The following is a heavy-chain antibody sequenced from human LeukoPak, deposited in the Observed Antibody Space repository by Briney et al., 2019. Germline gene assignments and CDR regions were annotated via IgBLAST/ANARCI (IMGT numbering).Heavy chain of an antibody. CDR2: ISTSKGNT. CDR3: ARGVNWNGDYYGLDV. V-gene: IGHV1-18*01. Sequence: ASVKVSCTASGYTFISYGISWVRQAPAQGLGWMGWISTSKGNTNYAQKLQGRVTMTTDTSTSTAYMELRSLRSDDTAIYYCARGVNWNGDYYGLDVWGQGTTVTVSS. CDR1: GYTFISYG. J-gene: IGHJ6*02. D-gene: IGHD1-1*01.